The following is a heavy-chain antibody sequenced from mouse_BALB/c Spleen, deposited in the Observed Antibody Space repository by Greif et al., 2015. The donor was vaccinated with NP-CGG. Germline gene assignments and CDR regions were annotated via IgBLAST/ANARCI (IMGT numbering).Heavy chain of an antibody. CDR1: GYTFTSSW. CDR2: IHPNSGNT. V-gene: IGHV1S130*01. CDR3: ARDWYFGY. D-gene: IGHD4-1*01. J-gene: IGHJ2*01. Sequence: VQLQQSGSVLVRPGASVKLSCKASGYTFTSSWMHWAKQRPGQGLEWIGEIHPNSGNTNYNEKFKGKATLTVDTSSSTAYVDLSSLTSEDSAVYYCARDWYFGYWGQGTTLTVSS.